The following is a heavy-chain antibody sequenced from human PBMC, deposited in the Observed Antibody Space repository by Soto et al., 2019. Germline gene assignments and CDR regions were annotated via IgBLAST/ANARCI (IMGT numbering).Heavy chain of an antibody. Sequence: QVQLVESGGDLVKPGGSLRLSCAASGFPFSDYYMSWIRQAPGKGLEWVSSIGSSSTYTNYADFVKGRFTISRDNAKNSLYLQMNSLRAEDTAVYYCARRRPIGYYNLWGQGTLVTVSA. D-gene: IGHD3-22*01. V-gene: IGHV3-11*05. CDR1: GFPFSDYY. J-gene: IGHJ5*02. CDR3: ARRRPIGYYNL. CDR2: IGSSSTYT.